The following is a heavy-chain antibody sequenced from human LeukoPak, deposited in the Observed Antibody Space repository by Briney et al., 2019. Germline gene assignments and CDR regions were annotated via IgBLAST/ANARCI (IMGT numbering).Heavy chain of an antibody. CDR2: ISYDGSNK. Sequence: GRSLRLSCATSGFTFSTSGIHWVRQAPGKGLEWVALISYDGSNKYYADSVKGRFTISRDNSKNTLYLQMNSLRAEDTAVYYCAKAVIATTIDYWGQGTLVTVSS. CDR3: AKAVIATTIDY. CDR1: GFTFSTSG. V-gene: IGHV3-30*18. D-gene: IGHD2-21*01. J-gene: IGHJ4*02.